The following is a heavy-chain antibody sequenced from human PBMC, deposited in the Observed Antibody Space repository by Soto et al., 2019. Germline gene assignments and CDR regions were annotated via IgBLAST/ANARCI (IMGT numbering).Heavy chain of an antibody. J-gene: IGHJ6*03. CDR2: INWNSGNI. V-gene: IGHV3-9*01. D-gene: IGHD1-7*01. CDR3: AKDIWNYGSMDV. Sequence: EVQLVESGGGLVQPGRSLRLSCAASGFTFNDYAMHWVRQAPGKGLEWVSGINWNSGNIGYADSIKGRFTISRDNAKNSLYLQMNSLRTEETAFYYCAKDIWNYGSMDVWGNGTPVSV. CDR1: GFTFNDYA.